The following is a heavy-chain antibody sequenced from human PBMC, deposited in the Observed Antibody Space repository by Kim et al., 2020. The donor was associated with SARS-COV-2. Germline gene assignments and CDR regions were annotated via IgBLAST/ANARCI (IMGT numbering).Heavy chain of an antibody. CDR1: GAAISSSSC. CDR3: ARGDSSAWTLRAWFDP. CDR2: VDHSGTT. V-gene: IGHV4-4*02. Sequence: SETLSLTCVVSGAAISSSSCWSWVRQPPGKGLEWIGEVDHSGTTSYNVSLKSRVTISVDKSKNQFSLRLNSVSAADTAVYYCARGDSSAWTLRAWFDPWG. D-gene: IGHD3-22*01. J-gene: IGHJ5*02.